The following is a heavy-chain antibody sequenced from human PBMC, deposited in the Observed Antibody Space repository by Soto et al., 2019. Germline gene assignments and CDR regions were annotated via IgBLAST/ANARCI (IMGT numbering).Heavy chain of an antibody. Sequence: GGSLRLSCAASGFTFTRNSRNWVRQAPGKGLEWVSSISSTTNYIYYGDSMKGRFTISRDNAKNSLYLEMNSLRAEDTAVYYCARESEDLTSNFDYWGQGTLVTVSS. J-gene: IGHJ4*02. CDR1: GFTFTRNS. V-gene: IGHV3-21*06. CDR3: ARESEDLTSNFDY. CDR2: ISSTTNYI.